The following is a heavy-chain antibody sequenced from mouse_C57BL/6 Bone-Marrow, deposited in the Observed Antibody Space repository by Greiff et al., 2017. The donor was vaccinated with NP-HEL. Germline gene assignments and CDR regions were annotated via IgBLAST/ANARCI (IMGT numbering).Heavy chain of an antibody. CDR1: GFTFSDAW. V-gene: IGHV6-6*01. Sequence: EVQLVESGGGLVQPGASMKLSCAASGFTFSDAWMDWVRQSPEKGLEWVAEIRNKANNHATYYAESVKGRFTISRDDSKSSVYLQMSSLRAEDTGIYYCARGLCYDYDWYFDVWGTGTTVTVSS. D-gene: IGHD2-4*01. J-gene: IGHJ1*03. CDR2: IRNKANNHAT. CDR3: ARGLCYDYDWYFDV.